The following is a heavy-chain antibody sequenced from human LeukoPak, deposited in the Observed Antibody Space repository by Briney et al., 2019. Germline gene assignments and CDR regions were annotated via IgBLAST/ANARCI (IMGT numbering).Heavy chain of an antibody. CDR2: IYYSGST. CDR3: ARVGADLTGTPFDY. V-gene: IGHV4-4*02. Sequence: SGTLSLTCAVSGGSISSNNWWSWVRQHPGKGLEWIGYIYYSGSTYYNPSLKSRVTISVDTSKNQFSLKLSSVTAADTAVYYCARVGADLTGTPFDYWGQGTLVTVSS. J-gene: IGHJ4*02. CDR1: GGSISSNNW. D-gene: IGHD1/OR15-1a*01.